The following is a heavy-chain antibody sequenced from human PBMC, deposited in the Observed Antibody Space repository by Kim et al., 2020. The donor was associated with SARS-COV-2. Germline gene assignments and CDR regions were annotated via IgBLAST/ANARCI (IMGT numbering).Heavy chain of an antibody. J-gene: IGHJ4*02. CDR3: ARPYSSGWYGGGDYFDC. V-gene: IGHV4-39*01. D-gene: IGHD6-19*01. Sequence: LKSLVTISVDTSKNQFSLKLSSVTDADTAVYYCARPYSSGWYGGGDYFDCWGQGTLVTVSS.